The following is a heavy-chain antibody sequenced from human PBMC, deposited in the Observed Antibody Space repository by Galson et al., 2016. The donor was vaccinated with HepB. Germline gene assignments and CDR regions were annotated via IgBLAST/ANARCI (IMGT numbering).Heavy chain of an antibody. CDR3: ARLNQRPTRYFDY. V-gene: IGHV5-51*01. D-gene: IGHD1-14*01. Sequence: QSGAEVKKPGDSLKISCLISGDSFTDYLIVWVRQMPGKGLDWMGIVSPPKYNARYSPSVHGHVTISVNRSINTAFLQWDSLKASDPGMYYCARLNQRPTRYFDYWGQGTLVIVFS. J-gene: IGHJ4*02. CDR1: GDSFTDYL. CDR2: VSPPKYNA.